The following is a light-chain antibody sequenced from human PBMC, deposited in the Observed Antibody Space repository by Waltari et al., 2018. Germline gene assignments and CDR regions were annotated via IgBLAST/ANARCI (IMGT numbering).Light chain of an antibody. CDR3: HQYGSSRWT. Sequence: EIVLTQSPGTLSLSPGERATLSCRASQSVSSSYLAWYRQKPGQAPRLLIDGVSNRATGSPDRFSGSGSGTDFTLTISRLEPEDFAVYYCHQYGSSRWTFGQGTKVEIK. V-gene: IGKV3-20*01. J-gene: IGKJ1*01. CDR1: QSVSSSY. CDR2: GVS.